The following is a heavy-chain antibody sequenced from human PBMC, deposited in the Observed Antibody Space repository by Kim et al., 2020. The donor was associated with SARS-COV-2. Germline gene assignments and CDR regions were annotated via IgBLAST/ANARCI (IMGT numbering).Heavy chain of an antibody. D-gene: IGHD2-8*02. J-gene: IGHJ6*02. V-gene: IGHV4-34*01. CDR2: ITHSGSN. CDR3: ARGRVGVVPAPVLVLGPYYDYFIVDV. Sequence: SETLSLTCAVYGGSFSGHTWSWIRQPPGKGLEWIGEITHSGSNKYKPSLKSRLTISMDLSKNQFSLKLTSVTAADTGLYYCARGRVGVVPAPVLVLGPYYDYFIVDVWGLRTTVAVS. CDR1: GGSFSGHT.